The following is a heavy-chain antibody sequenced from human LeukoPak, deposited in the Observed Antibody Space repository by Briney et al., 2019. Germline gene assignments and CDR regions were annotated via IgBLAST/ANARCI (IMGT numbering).Heavy chain of an antibody. CDR3: ARDSEAVAGDFDY. D-gene: IGHD6-13*01. Sequence: GGSLRLSCAASGFTFSNYWMHWVRQAPGKGLVWVSRITSDGSNTMYADSVKGRLTISRDNVKNTLYLQMNSLRVEDTAVYYCARDSEAVAGDFDYWGQGTLVTVSS. CDR2: ITSDGSNT. V-gene: IGHV3-74*03. J-gene: IGHJ4*02. CDR1: GFTFSNYW.